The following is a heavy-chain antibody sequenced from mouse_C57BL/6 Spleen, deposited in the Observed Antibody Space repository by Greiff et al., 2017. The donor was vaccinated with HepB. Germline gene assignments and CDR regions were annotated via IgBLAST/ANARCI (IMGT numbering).Heavy chain of an antibody. CDR3: ASYMVTTKFAY. CDR1: GFTFSSYG. CDR2: ISSGGSYT. D-gene: IGHD2-2*01. J-gene: IGHJ3*01. Sequence: DVKLVESGGDLVKPGGSLKLSCAASGFTFSSYGLSWVRQTPDKRLEWVATISSGGSYTYYPDSVKGRFTISRDTAKNTLYLQMSSLKSGDTAMYYCASYMVTTKFAYWGKGTLVTVSA. V-gene: IGHV5-6*02.